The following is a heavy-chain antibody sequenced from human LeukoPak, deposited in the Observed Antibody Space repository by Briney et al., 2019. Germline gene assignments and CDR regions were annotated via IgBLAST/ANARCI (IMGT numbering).Heavy chain of an antibody. CDR3: TSLYDSTGDY. J-gene: IGHJ4*02. Sequence: SETLSLTCTVSGGSISTYYWSWIRQPPGKGLQWIGYIYYRGSTNYNPSLKSRVTISVDTSKNQFSLQLSSVTAADTAVYYCTSLYDSTGDYWGQGTLVTVSS. V-gene: IGHV4-59*08. D-gene: IGHD3-22*01. CDR2: IYYRGST. CDR1: GGSISTYY.